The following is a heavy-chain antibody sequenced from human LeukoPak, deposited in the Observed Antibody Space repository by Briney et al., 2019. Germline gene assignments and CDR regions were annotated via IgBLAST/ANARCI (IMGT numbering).Heavy chain of an antibody. CDR2: IIPIFGTA. Sequence: SVKVSCKASGGTFSSYAISWVRQAPGQGLEWMGGIIPIFGTANYAQKFQGRVTITTDESTSTAYMELSSLRSEDTAVYYCARASSSEQQLVLTYNWFDPWGQGTLVTVSS. CDR1: GGTFSSYA. J-gene: IGHJ5*02. CDR3: ARASSSEQQLVLTYNWFDP. V-gene: IGHV1-69*05. D-gene: IGHD6-13*01.